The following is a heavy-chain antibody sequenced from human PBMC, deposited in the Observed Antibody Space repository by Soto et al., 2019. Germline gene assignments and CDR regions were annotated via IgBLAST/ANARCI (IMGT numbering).Heavy chain of an antibody. Sequence: PGGSLRLSCAASGFNFSRYWMHWVRQAPGKGLVWVSRINNDGSSTNYADSVKGRFTISRDNAKNSLYLQMNSLRAEDTAVYYCARDYSSYGPFDYWGQGTLVTVSS. CDR1: GFNFSRYW. V-gene: IGHV3-74*01. CDR3: ARDYSSYGPFDY. CDR2: INNDGSST. J-gene: IGHJ4*02. D-gene: IGHD5-18*01.